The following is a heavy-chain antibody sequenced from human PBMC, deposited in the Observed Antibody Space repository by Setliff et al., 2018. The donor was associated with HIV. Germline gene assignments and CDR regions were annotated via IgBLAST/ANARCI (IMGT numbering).Heavy chain of an antibody. D-gene: IGHD6-13*01. J-gene: IGHJ4*02. CDR2: IFHSGDT. CDR3: ARGRGSSSSWPIDY. Sequence: SETLSLTCSVSGVSVGSGDYYWHWIRQHPEKALEWIGYIFHSGDTYYNPSPKSRISMSVDTSKNQFSLELTSLTAADTAVYFCARGRGSSSSWPIDYWGQGTLVTVSS. CDR1: GVSVGSGDYY. V-gene: IGHV4-31*03.